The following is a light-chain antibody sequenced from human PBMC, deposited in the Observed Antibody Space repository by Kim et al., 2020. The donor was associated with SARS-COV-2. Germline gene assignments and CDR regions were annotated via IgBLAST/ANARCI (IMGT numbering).Light chain of an antibody. CDR3: QQYNSSPLT. V-gene: IGKV1-5*03. Sequence: DIQMTQSPSTLSASVGDRVTISCRASQSISSWLAWFQQKPGKAPRLLIYKASSLESGVPSRFSGSGSGTEFTLTISSLQPDDFATYFCQQYNSSPLTFGGGTKVEIK. CDR2: KAS. CDR1: QSISSW. J-gene: IGKJ4*01.